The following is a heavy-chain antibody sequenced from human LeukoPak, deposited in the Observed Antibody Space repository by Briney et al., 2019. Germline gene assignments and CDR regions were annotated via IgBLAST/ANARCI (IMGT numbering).Heavy chain of an antibody. J-gene: IGHJ4*02. CDR2: THYSGST. CDR1: GDSIRNYY. CDR3: ARHGYSYGYHI. V-gene: IGHV4-59*08. D-gene: IGHD5-18*01. Sequence: SETLSLTCTVSGDSIRNYYWNWVRQPPGKPLEWIGFTHYSGSTFYNPSLKSRVSTLVDTSKNQFSLKLSFVTAADTAMYYCARHGYSYGYHIWGQGTLVTVSS.